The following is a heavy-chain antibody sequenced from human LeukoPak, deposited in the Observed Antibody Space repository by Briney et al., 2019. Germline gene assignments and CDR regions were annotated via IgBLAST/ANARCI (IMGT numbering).Heavy chain of an antibody. D-gene: IGHD6-19*01. J-gene: IGHJ4*02. Sequence: SETLSLTCTVSGGSISSGGYYWSWIRQHPGKGLEWIGYIYYSGSTNYNPSLKSRVTISVDTSKNQFSLKLSSVTAADTAVYYCAREEIAVAGPHFDYWGQGTLVTVSS. CDR3: AREEIAVAGPHFDY. CDR1: GGSISSGGYY. CDR2: IYYSGST. V-gene: IGHV4-61*08.